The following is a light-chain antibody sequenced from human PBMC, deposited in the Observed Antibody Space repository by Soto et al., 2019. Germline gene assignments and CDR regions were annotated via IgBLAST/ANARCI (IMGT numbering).Light chain of an antibody. Sequence: QSVLTQPPSASGTPGQRVTISCSGSSSNIGSNTVNWYQQLPGTAPKLLIYSNNQRPPGGPDRCSGSTSGTSASLAISGLQSEDEADYYCAAWDDSLNGYVFGTGTKLTVL. CDR2: SNN. CDR1: SSNIGSNT. CDR3: AAWDDSLNGYV. V-gene: IGLV1-44*01. J-gene: IGLJ1*01.